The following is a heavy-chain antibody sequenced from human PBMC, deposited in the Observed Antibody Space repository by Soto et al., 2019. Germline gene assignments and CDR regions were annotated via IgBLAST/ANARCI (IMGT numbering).Heavy chain of an antibody. CDR2: ISDSGGST. J-gene: IGHJ4*02. CDR3: AKTTSYDFWSGSYFDY. D-gene: IGHD3-3*01. CDR1: GFTFSSYA. V-gene: IGHV3-23*01. Sequence: GSLRLSCAASGFTFSSYAMSWVRQAPGKGLEWVSAISDSGGSTYYADSVKGRFTISRDNSKNTLYLQMNSLRAEDTAVYYCAKTTSYDFWSGSYFDYWGQGTLVTVSS.